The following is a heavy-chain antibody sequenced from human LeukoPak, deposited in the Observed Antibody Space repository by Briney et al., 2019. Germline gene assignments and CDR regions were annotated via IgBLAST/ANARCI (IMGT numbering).Heavy chain of an antibody. D-gene: IGHD2-2*01. Sequence: PGGSLRLSCAASAFTFSSHSMNWVRQAPGKGLEWVSSISRSGGSIYYADSLKVRFTISRDNAKNSLYLQMNSLRAEDTAVYFCARSLKVSAALDVFDIWGQGTMVTVSS. J-gene: IGHJ3*02. CDR1: AFTFSSHS. CDR3: ARSLKVSAALDVFDI. CDR2: ISRSGGSI. V-gene: IGHV3-21*01.